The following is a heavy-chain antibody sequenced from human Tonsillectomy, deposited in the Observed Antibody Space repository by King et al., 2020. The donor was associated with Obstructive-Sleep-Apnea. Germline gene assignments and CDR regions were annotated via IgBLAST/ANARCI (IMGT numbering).Heavy chain of an antibody. CDR1: GFTFSRYN. D-gene: IGHD2-15*01. Sequence: VQLVESGGCVVQPGTSLRLSCAASGFTFSRYNMHWVRQAPGKGLEWGSLMSYDGSNKYYADSVKGRITVSRENSKNTLYVQMNSLRPEDTAVYYCARHRVVVVPTRNYYFGMDVWGQGTTVTVSS. CDR3: ARHRVVVVPTRNYYFGMDV. CDR2: MSYDGSNK. V-gene: IGHV3-30*04. J-gene: IGHJ6*02.